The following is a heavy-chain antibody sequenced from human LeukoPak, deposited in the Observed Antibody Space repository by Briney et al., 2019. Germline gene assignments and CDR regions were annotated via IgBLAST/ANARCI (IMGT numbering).Heavy chain of an antibody. CDR2: ISYDGSNK. J-gene: IGHJ4*02. D-gene: IGHD3-10*01. Sequence: GGSLRLSCAASGFTFSSYAMHWVRQAPGKGLEWVAVISYDGSNKYYADSVKGRFTISRDNSKNTLYLQMNSLRAEDTAVYYCVRGSKIRGVLPEGEFDYWGQGALVTVSS. CDR3: VRGSKIRGVLPEGEFDY. V-gene: IGHV3-30-3*01. CDR1: GFTFSSYA.